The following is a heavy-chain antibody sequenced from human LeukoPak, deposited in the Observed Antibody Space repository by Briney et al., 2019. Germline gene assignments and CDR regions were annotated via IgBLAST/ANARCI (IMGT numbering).Heavy chain of an antibody. Sequence: SETLSLTCTVSGGSISSYYWSWIRQPAGKGLEWIGRIYTSGSTNYNPSLKSRVTMSVDTSKNQFSLKLSSVTAADTAVYYCARDRIDDSSGYYDSCYYYYMDVWGKGTTVTISS. CDR3: ARDRIDDSSGYYDSCYYYYMDV. D-gene: IGHD3-22*01. CDR1: GGSISSYY. CDR2: IYTSGST. J-gene: IGHJ6*03. V-gene: IGHV4-4*07.